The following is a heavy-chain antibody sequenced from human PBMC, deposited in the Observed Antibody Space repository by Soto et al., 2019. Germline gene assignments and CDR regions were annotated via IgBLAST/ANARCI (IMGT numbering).Heavy chain of an antibody. CDR2: IKQDGTET. J-gene: IGHJ4*01. D-gene: IGHD3-16*01. CDR3: AREANLGC. V-gene: IGHV3-7*01. CDR1: GFTFSTYW. Sequence: EVQLVESGGGLVQPGGSLRLSCAASGFTFSTYWMSWVRQAPGQGLQWVANIKQDGTETHYVESVKGRFTISRDNAKNSVFLQMNGLGVEDTAVYYCAREANLGCWGHGTLVTVSS.